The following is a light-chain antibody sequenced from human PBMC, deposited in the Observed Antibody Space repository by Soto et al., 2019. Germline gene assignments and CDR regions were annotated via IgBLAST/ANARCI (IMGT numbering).Light chain of an antibody. J-gene: IGKJ2*01. V-gene: IGKV1-5*01. CDR3: PQSNSYPYT. Sequence: DIQRTQSPSTLSAAVGNRVTITCRASRGNSGWLAWYQQRPGKSPELVIYDDSSLQGGVPSTFSGSGSGTEFTLTTTSLQPDDFATYFYPQSNSYPYTFGQGTKVDIK. CDR2: DDS. CDR1: RGNSGW.